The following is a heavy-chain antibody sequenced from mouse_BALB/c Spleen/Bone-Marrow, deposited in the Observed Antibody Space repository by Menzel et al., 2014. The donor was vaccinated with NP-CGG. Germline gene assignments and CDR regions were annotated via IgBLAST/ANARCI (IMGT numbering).Heavy chain of an antibody. Sequence: VMLVESGAELVRPGSSVKISCKASGYAFXSYWMNWVKQRPGQGLEWIGQIYPGDGDTYYNGKFKGKATLTADNSSSTAYMQLSSLTSEDSAVYFCARETYGNAWFAYWGQGTLVTVSA. CDR1: GYAFXSYW. CDR2: IYPGDGDT. J-gene: IGHJ3*01. CDR3: ARETYGNAWFAY. V-gene: IGHV1-80*01. D-gene: IGHD2-1*01.